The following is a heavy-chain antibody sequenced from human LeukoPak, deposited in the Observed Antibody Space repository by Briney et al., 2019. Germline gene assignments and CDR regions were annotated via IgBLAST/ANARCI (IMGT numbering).Heavy chain of an antibody. CDR3: ARQGGAIAVAGSNWFDP. D-gene: IGHD6-19*01. Sequence: PSETLSLTCTVSGGSISSYYWSWIRQPPGKGLEWIGYIYYSGGTNYNPSLKSRVTISVDTSKNQFSLKLSSVTAADTAVYYCARQGGAIAVAGSNWFDPWGQGTLVTVSS. V-gene: IGHV4-59*08. J-gene: IGHJ5*02. CDR2: IYYSGGT. CDR1: GGSISSYY.